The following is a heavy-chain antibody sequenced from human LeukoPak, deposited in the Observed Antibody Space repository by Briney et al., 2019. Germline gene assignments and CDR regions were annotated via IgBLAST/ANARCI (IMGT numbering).Heavy chain of an antibody. Sequence: PSETLSLTCAVSGGSFSGYYWSWIRQTPGERLEWIGQINNRGRAKYQPSPKSRVSISVDPSKNQFSLKLSSVTAADTAVYYWASLGRMTTVTTAFHYWGQGTRVTVSS. D-gene: IGHD4-17*01. CDR3: ASLGRMTTVTTAFHY. J-gene: IGHJ4*02. CDR1: GGSFSGYY. CDR2: INNRGRA. V-gene: IGHV4-34*01.